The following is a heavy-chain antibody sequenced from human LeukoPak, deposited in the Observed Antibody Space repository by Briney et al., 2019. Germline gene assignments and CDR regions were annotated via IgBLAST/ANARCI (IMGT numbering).Heavy chain of an antibody. J-gene: IGHJ4*02. CDR2: IFHRGST. D-gene: IGHD4-17*01. CDR1: GDSISGYY. CDR3: ARLATYGDFSD. V-gene: IGHV4-59*08. Sequence: SETLSLTCTVSGDSISGYYWSWVRQPPGKGLEWIGYIFHRGSTKYNPSLESRVTISIDTSKNQFSLRLSSVTAADTAVYYCARLATYGDFSDWGQGTLVTISS.